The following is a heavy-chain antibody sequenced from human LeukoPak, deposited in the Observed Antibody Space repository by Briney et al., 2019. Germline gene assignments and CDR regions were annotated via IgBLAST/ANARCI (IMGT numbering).Heavy chain of an antibody. J-gene: IGHJ4*02. V-gene: IGHV3-23*01. CDR1: GFTFNSYA. D-gene: IGHD1-26*01. Sequence: GGSLRLSCAASGFTFNSYAMTWVRQAPGKGLEWVSTINVSGGSTYYADSVKGRFTISRDNSKNTLYLQMNSLRAEDTAVYYCAKKVGGSYTLDYWGQGTLVTVSS. CDR2: INVSGGST. CDR3: AKKVGGSYTLDY.